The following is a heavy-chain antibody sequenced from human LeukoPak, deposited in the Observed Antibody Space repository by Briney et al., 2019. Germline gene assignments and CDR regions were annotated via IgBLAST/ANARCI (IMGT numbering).Heavy chain of an antibody. D-gene: IGHD5-18*01. CDR2: ILYDGSNK. CDR3: ARAPGGYSYGGNDAFDI. J-gene: IGHJ3*02. Sequence: PGRSLRLSCAASGFTFSSYAMHWVRQAPGKGLEWVAVILYDGSNKYYTDSVKGRFTISRDNSKNTLYLLMDSLRAEDTAVYYCARAPGGYSYGGNDAFDIWGQGTMVTVSS. V-gene: IGHV3-30-3*01. CDR1: GFTFSSYA.